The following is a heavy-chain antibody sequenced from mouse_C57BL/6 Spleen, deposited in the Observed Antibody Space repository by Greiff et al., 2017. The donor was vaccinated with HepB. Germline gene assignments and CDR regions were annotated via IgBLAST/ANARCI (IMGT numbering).Heavy chain of an antibody. CDR1: GFNIKNTY. CDR2: IDPANGNT. V-gene: IGHV14-3*01. Sequence: EVQLQQSVAELVRPGASVKLSCTASGFNIKNTYMHWVKQRPEQGLEWIGRIDPANGNTNYAQKFQGKATITADTSSNTAYLQRSSLTSEDTAISDGARGQSRDREIDYAMDYWGQGTSVTVSS. CDR3: ARGQSRDREIDYAMDY. D-gene: IGHD3-2*01. J-gene: IGHJ4*01.